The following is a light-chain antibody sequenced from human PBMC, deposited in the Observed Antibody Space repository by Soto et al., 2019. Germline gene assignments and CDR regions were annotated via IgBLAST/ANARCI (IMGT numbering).Light chain of an antibody. CDR2: DAS. CDR1: QGISNY. Sequence: EIQMTQSPSSLSASVGDRVTITCRASQGISNYLAWYQQNPGKAPKLLIYDASSLQSGVPSRFSASGSGTDFTLTISRLEPEDFAVYYCQQYGGSTGTFGQGTKVDIK. V-gene: IGKV1-16*01. J-gene: IGKJ1*01. CDR3: QQYGGSTGT.